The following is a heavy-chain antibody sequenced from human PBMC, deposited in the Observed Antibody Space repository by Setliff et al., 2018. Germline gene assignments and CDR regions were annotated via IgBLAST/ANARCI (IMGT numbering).Heavy chain of an antibody. D-gene: IGHD3-3*01. CDR2: IRGTSSHI. Sequence: GGSLRLSCAASGFTFSNYAMSWVRQAPGKGLEWVSFIRGTSSHIYYADSVKGRFTISRDNAKNSLYLQMNSLRAEDTAVYYCARETYYDFWSGYHDAFDIWGQGTMVTVSS. CDR1: GFTFSNYA. J-gene: IGHJ3*02. CDR3: ARETYYDFWSGYHDAFDI. V-gene: IGHV3-21*04.